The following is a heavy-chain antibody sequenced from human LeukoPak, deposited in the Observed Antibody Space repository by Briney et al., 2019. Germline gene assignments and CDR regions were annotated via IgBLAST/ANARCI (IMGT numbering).Heavy chain of an antibody. Sequence: GGSLRLSCAASGFIVSTNHMSWVRQAPGKGLEWVSVIYSGGSTYYADSVRGRFTISRDNSKNTLYLQMNSLRGEDTAVYYCAKDQIGEYYDSSGYLAIDYWGQGTLVTVSS. D-gene: IGHD3-22*01. V-gene: IGHV3-53*01. CDR1: GFIVSTNH. CDR2: IYSGGST. CDR3: AKDQIGEYYDSSGYLAIDY. J-gene: IGHJ4*02.